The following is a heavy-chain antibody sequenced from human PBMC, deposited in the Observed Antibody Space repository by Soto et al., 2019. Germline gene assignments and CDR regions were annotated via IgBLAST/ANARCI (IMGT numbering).Heavy chain of an antibody. CDR1: GGSISSYY. CDR3: ARLVRGYSGYDWDYDY. J-gene: IGHJ4*02. V-gene: IGHV4-59*08. Sequence: PSETLSLTCTVSGGSISSYYWSWIRQPPGKELEWIGYIYYSGSTNYNPSLKSRVTISVDTSKIQFSLKLSSVSAADTAVYYCARLVRGYSGYDWDYDYWGQGTLVTVSS. D-gene: IGHD5-12*01. CDR2: IYYSGST.